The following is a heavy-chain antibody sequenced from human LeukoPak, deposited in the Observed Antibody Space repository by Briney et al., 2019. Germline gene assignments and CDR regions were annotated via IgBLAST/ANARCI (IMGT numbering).Heavy chain of an antibody. CDR1: GFTFTTYW. CDR2: ISTDGSST. Sequence: GGSLRLSCAASGFTFTTYWMHWVRQSPGKGLVWVSHISTDGSSTDYADSVKGRFTISRDNAKNTVYLQMNSLRAEDTAVYYCARDLYSGSVDYWGQGTLGTVSS. D-gene: IGHD6-6*01. J-gene: IGHJ4*02. CDR3: ARDLYSGSVDY. V-gene: IGHV3-74*01.